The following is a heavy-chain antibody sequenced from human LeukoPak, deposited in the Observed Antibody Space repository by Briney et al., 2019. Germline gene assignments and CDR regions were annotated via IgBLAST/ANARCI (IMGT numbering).Heavy chain of an antibody. CDR3: ANLKSVISFVEY. J-gene: IGHJ4*02. Sequence: PGRSLRLSCAASGFTFSSYAMHWVRQAPGKGLEWVAVISYNGSNKYYADSVKGRFTISRDNSKNTLYLQMNSLRAEDTAVYYCANLKSVISFVEYWGQGTLVTVSS. V-gene: IGHV3-30*18. CDR1: GFTFSSYA. CDR2: ISYNGSNK. D-gene: IGHD3-16*01.